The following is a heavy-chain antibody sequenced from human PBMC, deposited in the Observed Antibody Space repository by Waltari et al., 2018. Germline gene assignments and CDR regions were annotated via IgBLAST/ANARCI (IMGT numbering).Heavy chain of an antibody. D-gene: IGHD6-19*01. CDR1: GGSISSYY. CDR2: IYYSGST. V-gene: IGHV4-59*01. Sequence: QVQLQESGPGLVKPSETLSLTCTVSGGSISSYYWSWIRQPPGKGLAWIGYIYYSGSTNYNPSLKSRVTISVDTSKNQFSLKLSSVTAADTAVYYCATYYSSGWYGTFDYWGQGTLVTVSS. CDR3: ATYYSSGWYGTFDY. J-gene: IGHJ4*02.